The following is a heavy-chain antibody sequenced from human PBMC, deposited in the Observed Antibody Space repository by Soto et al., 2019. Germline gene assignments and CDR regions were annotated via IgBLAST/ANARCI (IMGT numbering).Heavy chain of an antibody. CDR3: AKDVGSGTPARPFDGFAI. CDR2: ISGSGGAR. D-gene: IGHD3-10*01. V-gene: IGHV3-23*01. Sequence: EVQLLESGGGLVQPGGSLKLSCAASGITFNTYAMSWVRQAPGKGLEWVSTISGSGGARYYADSVKGRFIMSRENSKNTLYLQMNRLRAEYTAIYYCAKDVGSGTPARPFDGFAIWGQGPMVTVSS. CDR1: GITFNTYA. J-gene: IGHJ3*02.